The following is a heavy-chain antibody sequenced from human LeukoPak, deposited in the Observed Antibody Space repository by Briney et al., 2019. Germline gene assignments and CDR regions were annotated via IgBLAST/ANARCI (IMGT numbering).Heavy chain of an antibody. J-gene: IGHJ3*02. CDR3: ARNWASVGTFDI. CDR2: MSSSGSTI. Sequence: PGGSLRLSCAASGFTFSSYSMNWVRQAPGKGLQWVSYMSSSGSTIYHADSVKGRFTISRDNAKNSLYLQMNSLRAEDTAVYYCARNWASVGTFDIWGQGTMVTVSS. D-gene: IGHD7-27*01. CDR1: GFTFSSYS. V-gene: IGHV3-48*04.